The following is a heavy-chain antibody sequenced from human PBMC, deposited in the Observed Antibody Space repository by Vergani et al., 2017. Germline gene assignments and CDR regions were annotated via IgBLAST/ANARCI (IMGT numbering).Heavy chain of an antibody. Sequence: EVQLLESGGNLVQPGGSLRLSCTASGISFSNYTINWVRQAPGKGLEWVASISSSSAYIDYVDSIKGRFTISRDNAKRSVFLQMNSLRAEDTAVYYCARTGELMRSNNGPPDYVFALDVWGQGTTVIVSS. V-gene: IGHV3-21*01. CDR1: GISFSNYT. CDR2: ISSSSAYI. J-gene: IGHJ6*02. D-gene: IGHD3-10*01. CDR3: ARTGELMRSNNGPPDYVFALDV.